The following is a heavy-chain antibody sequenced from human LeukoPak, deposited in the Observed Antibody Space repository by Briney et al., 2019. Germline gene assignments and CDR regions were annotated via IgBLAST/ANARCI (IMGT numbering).Heavy chain of an antibody. CDR2: IFSGGTT. V-gene: IGHV3-53*01. J-gene: IGHJ6*04. Sequence: GGSLRLSCAASGFTVSSNYMSWVRQAPGKGLEWVSVIFSGGTTYYADSVKGRFTISRDNSKNTLYLQMNSLRAEDTAVYYCAREGNSYDMDVWGKGPTVTVSS. CDR1: GFTVSSNY. CDR3: AREGNSYDMDV.